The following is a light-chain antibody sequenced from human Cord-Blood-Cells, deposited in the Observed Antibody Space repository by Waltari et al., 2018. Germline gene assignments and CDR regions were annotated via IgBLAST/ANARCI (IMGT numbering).Light chain of an antibody. J-gene: IGLJ1*01. V-gene: IGLV3-9*01. CDR1: NIGSKN. CDR2: SDS. CDR3: QVWDSSTV. Sequence: SYELTQPLSVSVALGQTARITCGGNNIGSKNVRWYQRKPGKSTVRVIYSDSNRPSGIPEGFTGSNSGNTATLTSSRAQAGDEADYYGQVWDSSTVFGTGTKVTVL.